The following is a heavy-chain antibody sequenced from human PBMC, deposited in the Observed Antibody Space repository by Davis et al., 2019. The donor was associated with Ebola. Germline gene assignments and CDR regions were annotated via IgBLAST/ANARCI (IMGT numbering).Heavy chain of an antibody. Sequence: GGSLRLSCAASGFTFGDYALAWVRQTPGKGLQWVAGVSGSGADAYYADSVKGRFTVSRDNSKNTLYLQMNGLRVEDTAIYYCAKDTSNIWFDIWGQGTMVTVSS. D-gene: IGHD1-26*01. CDR2: VSGSGADA. J-gene: IGHJ3*02. CDR1: GFTFGDYA. V-gene: IGHV3-23*01. CDR3: AKDTSNIWFDI.